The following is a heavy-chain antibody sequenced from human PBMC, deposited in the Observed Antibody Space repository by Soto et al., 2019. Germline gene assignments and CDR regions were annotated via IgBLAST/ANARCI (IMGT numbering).Heavy chain of an antibody. Sequence: SETLSLTCTVSGGSISSYYWSWIRQPPGKGLEWIGYIYYSGSTNYNPSLKSRVTISVDTSKNQFSLKLSSVTAADTAVYYCARGRYFDWLLETHFDYWGQGTLVTVSS. J-gene: IGHJ4*02. D-gene: IGHD3-9*01. CDR3: ARGRYFDWLLETHFDY. CDR1: GGSISSYY. V-gene: IGHV4-59*01. CDR2: IYYSGST.